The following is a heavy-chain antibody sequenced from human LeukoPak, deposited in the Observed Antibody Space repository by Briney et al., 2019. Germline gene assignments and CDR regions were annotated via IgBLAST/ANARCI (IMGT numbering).Heavy chain of an antibody. D-gene: IGHD3-10*01. CDR2: INFNSGGT. V-gene: IGHV1-2*02. J-gene: IGHJ3*02. Sequence: ASVKVSCKAPGYTFTGYYMHWVRQAPGQGLEWMGWINFNSGGTNSAQKFQSRVTMTRDTSITTVYMDLTSLRSDDTAVYYCAREANYYGSDKAGLDIWGQGTMVTVSS. CDR1: GYTFTGYY. CDR3: AREANYYGSDKAGLDI.